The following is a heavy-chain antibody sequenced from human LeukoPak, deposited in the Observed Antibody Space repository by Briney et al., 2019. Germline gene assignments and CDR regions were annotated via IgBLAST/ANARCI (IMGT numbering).Heavy chain of an antibody. J-gene: IGHJ4*02. V-gene: IGHV3-23*01. D-gene: IGHD3-22*01. CDR3: AKAYGSNGYFQLPIDC. Sequence: SGGSLRLSCAASGFTFSSNAMTWVRQAPGKGLECVSAITGTGDATYYADSVKGRFTISRDNSKNTLYLQLNSLRAEDTAVYYCAKAYGSNGYFQLPIDCWGQGTLVTVSS. CDR1: GFTFSSNA. CDR2: ITGTGDAT.